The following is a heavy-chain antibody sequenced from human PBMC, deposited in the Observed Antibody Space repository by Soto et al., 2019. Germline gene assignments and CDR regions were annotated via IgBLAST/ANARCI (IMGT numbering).Heavy chain of an antibody. J-gene: IGHJ6*02. V-gene: IGHV4-59*01. CDR2: IYYSGST. D-gene: IGHD4-17*01. Sequence: PSETLSLTCTVSGGSISSYYWSWIRQPPGKGLEWIGYIYYSGSTNYNPSLKSRVTISVDTSKSQFSLRLRSLTAADTAVYYCARWSDYGDYYYYGMDVWGQGTTVTVSS. CDR1: GGSISSYY. CDR3: ARWSDYGDYYYYGMDV.